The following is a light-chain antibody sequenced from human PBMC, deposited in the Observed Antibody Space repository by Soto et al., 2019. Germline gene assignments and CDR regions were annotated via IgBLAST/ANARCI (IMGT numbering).Light chain of an antibody. CDR1: QSISSW. V-gene: IGKV1-5*03. Sequence: DIQMTQSPSTLSASVGDRVTITCRASQSISSWLAWYQQNPGTAPNLLIYKASTLQSVLPSRLSGSGSGTEFTLTISSLQPDDSATYYCQQYNDNWTFGQGTKVEIK. J-gene: IGKJ1*01. CDR2: KAS. CDR3: QQYNDNWT.